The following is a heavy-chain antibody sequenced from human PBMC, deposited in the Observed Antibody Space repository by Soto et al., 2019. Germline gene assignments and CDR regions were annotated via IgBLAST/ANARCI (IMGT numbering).Heavy chain of an antibody. CDR3: ARAPVAPWHAFDI. Sequence: SVKVSCKASGGTFSSYAISWVRQAPGQGLEWIGGIIPIFGTANYAQKFQGRVTITAGESTSTAYMELSSLRSEETAVYYCARAPVAPWHAFDIWGQGTMVTVSS. CDR1: GGTFSSYA. V-gene: IGHV1-69*13. D-gene: IGHD2-15*01. J-gene: IGHJ3*02. CDR2: IIPIFGTA.